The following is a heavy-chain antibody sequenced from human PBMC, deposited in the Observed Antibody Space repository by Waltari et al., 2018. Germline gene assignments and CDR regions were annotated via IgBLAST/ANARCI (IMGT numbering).Heavy chain of an antibody. CDR2: FIPIFGTA. CDR3: ASSGGYSYGNPIDY. V-gene: IGHV1-69*15. Sequence: QVQLVQSGAEVKKPGSSVKVSCKASGGTFSSYSISWFGQAPGQGLEWMGRFIPIFGTANYAQKFQGRVTITADESTSTAYMELSSLRSEDTAVYYCASSGGYSYGNPIDYWGQGTLVTVSS. J-gene: IGHJ4*02. CDR1: GGTFSSYS. D-gene: IGHD5-18*01.